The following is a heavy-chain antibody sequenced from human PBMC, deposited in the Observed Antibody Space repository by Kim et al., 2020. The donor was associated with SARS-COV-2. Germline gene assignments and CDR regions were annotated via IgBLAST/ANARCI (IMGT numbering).Heavy chain of an antibody. Sequence: GGSLRLSCAASGFTFSTYEMNWVRQTPGKGLEWVSYISGSGDTIYYADFVKGRFTISRDNAQNTLYLQMNSLRAEDTAVYYCARDFSGRFGDYWGQGTLVTVSS. CDR3: ARDFSGRFGDY. CDR2: ISGSGDTI. CDR1: GFTFSTYE. J-gene: IGHJ4*02. V-gene: IGHV3-48*03. D-gene: IGHD3-10*01.